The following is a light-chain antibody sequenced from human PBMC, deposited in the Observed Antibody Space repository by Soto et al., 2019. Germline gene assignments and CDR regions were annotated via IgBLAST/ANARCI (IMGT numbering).Light chain of an antibody. CDR2: TAS. V-gene: IGKV3-20*01. CDR3: QQYGSSPKT. J-gene: IGKJ1*01. Sequence: EIVLTQSPGTLSLSPGERATLSCRASQSVSSNYLAWFQQKPGQAPRLLIYTASSRATGIPDRFSGSGSATDFTLTISRLEPEDFAVYYCQQYGSSPKTFGQGTKVEI. CDR1: QSVSSNY.